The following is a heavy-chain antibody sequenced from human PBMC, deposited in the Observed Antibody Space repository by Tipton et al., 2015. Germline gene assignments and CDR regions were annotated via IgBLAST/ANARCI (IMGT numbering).Heavy chain of an antibody. V-gene: IGHV3-23*01. Sequence: SLRLSCAASGFSFSDYAMAWVRQAPGKGLLWVSGISGSGGSTYYADSVKGRFTISRDNSKNTLYLQMNDLRPDDTAVYFCARDPGYTTWFGDLIPYDMEVWGQGTTVTVSS. D-gene: IGHD3-10*01. CDR2: ISGSGGST. CDR3: ARDPGYTTWFGDLIPYDMEV. J-gene: IGHJ6*03. CDR1: GFSFSDYA.